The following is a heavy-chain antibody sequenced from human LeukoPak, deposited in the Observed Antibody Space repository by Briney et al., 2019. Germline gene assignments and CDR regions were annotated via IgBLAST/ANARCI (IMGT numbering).Heavy chain of an antibody. J-gene: IGHJ5*02. CDR1: GYTFAGYY. CDR3: ARSERGYCSSTSCHNWFDP. V-gene: IGHV1-2*02. CDR2: INPNSGGT. D-gene: IGHD2-2*01. Sequence: ASVKVSCKASGYTFAGYYMHWVRQAPGQGLERMGWINPNSGGTNYAQKFQGRVTMTRDTSISTAYMELSRLRSDDTAVYYCARSERGYCSSTSCHNWFDPWGQGTLVTVSS.